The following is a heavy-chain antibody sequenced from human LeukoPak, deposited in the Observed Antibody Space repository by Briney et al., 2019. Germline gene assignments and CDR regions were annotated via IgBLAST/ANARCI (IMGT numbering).Heavy chain of an antibody. J-gene: IGHJ6*02. CDR1: GFAFSTYA. Sequence: GGSLRLSCAASGFAFSTYAMNWVRQAPGKGLEWVSAISGSGGSTYYADSVKGRFTISRDNSKNTLYLQMNSLRAEDTAVYYCARELFAYGMDVWGQGTTVTVSS. V-gene: IGHV3-23*01. CDR3: ARELFAYGMDV. D-gene: IGHD1-7*01. CDR2: ISGSGGST.